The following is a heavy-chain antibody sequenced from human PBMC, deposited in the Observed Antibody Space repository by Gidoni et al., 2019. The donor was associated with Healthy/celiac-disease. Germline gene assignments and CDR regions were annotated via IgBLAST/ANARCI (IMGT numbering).Heavy chain of an antibody. J-gene: IGHJ4*02. V-gene: IGHV4-31*03. D-gene: IGHD5-18*01. CDR1: GGSISSGGYY. Sequence: QVQLQESGPGLVKPSQTLSLTCTVSGGSISSGGYYWSWIRQHPGKGLEWIGYIYYSGSTYYNPSLKSRVTISVDTSKNQFSLKLSSVTAADTAVYYCARSGYSYGYPRRDFDYWGQGTLVTVSS. CDR2: IYYSGST. CDR3: ARSGYSYGYPRRDFDY.